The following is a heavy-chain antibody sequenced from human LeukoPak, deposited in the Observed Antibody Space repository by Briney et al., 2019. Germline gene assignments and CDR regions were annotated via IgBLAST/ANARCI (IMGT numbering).Heavy chain of an antibody. CDR1: GYTFSNYD. V-gene: IGHV1-18*01. CDR3: ATGGGDWYSDL. D-gene: IGHD3-10*01. Sequence: GASAKVPCKASGYTFSNYDISWVRQAPGKGLEWMGWISPYNGNTDSAQKFQGRVTLTTDTSTSTAYMELRSLTSDDTAVYYCATGGGDWYSDLWGRGTLVTVSS. J-gene: IGHJ2*01. CDR2: ISPYNGNT.